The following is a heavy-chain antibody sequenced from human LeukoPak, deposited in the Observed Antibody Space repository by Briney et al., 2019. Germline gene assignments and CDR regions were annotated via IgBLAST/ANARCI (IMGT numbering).Heavy chain of an antibody. CDR3: ATTITMVRGVITIEYFQH. Sequence: ASVKVSCKVSGYTLTELSMHWVRQAPGKGLEWMGGLDPEDGETIYAQKFQGRVTMTEDTSTDTAYMELSSLRSEDTAVYYCATTITMVRGVITIEYFQHWGQGTLVTVSS. CDR1: GYTLTELS. V-gene: IGHV1-24*01. D-gene: IGHD3-10*01. J-gene: IGHJ1*01. CDR2: LDPEDGET.